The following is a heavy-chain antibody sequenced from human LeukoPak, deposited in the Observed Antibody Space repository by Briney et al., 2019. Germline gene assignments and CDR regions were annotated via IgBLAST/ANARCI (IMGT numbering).Heavy chain of an antibody. CDR3: ARVKHSSSWGRNWFDP. V-gene: IGHV1-18*01. CDR2: ISAYNGST. CDR1: GYTFTSYG. J-gene: IGHJ5*02. Sequence: ASVKVSCKASGYTFTSYGISWVRQAPGQGLEWMGWISAYNGSTNYAQKLQGRVTMTTDTSTSTAYMELRSLRSDDTAVYYCARVKHSSSWGRNWFDPWGLGTLVIVSS. D-gene: IGHD6-13*01.